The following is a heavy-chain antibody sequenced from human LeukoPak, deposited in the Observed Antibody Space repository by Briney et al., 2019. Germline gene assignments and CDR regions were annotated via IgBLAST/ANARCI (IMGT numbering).Heavy chain of an antibody. J-gene: IGHJ5*02. CDR3: ARGIWPPNWFDP. CDR1: GDSISSGGYY. Sequence: PSETLSLTCIVSGDSISSGGYYWSWIRQPAGKGLEWIGRISTSGSTRYNPSLKSRVTISIDTSKNQFSLKLSSVTAADTAVYYCARGIWPPNWFDPWGQGTLVTVSS. CDR2: ISTSGST. V-gene: IGHV4-61*02.